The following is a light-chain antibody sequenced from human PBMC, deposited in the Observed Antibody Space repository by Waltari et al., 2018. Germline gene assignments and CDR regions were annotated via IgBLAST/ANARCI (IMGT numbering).Light chain of an antibody. V-gene: IGLV6-57*01. CDR2: EDN. J-gene: IGLJ3*02. Sequence: NFMLTQPHSVSESPGKTVTISCTRSSGSIASNYVQWYQQRPGSSPTAGIYEDNQSPSGVPDRFSGSIDSSSNSASLTISGLKTEDEADYYCQSYDNRNHWVFGGGTKLTVL. CDR1: SGSIASNY. CDR3: QSYDNRNHWV.